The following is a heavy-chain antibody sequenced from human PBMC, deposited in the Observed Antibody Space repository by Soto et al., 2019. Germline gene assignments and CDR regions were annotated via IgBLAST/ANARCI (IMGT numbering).Heavy chain of an antibody. D-gene: IGHD6-13*01. CDR3: AREKLSKAAAGTYYFDY. J-gene: IGHJ4*02. V-gene: IGHV1-69*13. CDR2: IIPIFGTA. Sequence: SVKVSCKASGGTFSSYAISWVRQAPGQGLEWMGGIIPIFGTANYAQKFQGRVTITADESTSTAYMELSSLRSEDTAVYYCAREKLSKAAAGTYYFDYWGQGTLVTVS. CDR1: GGTFSSYA.